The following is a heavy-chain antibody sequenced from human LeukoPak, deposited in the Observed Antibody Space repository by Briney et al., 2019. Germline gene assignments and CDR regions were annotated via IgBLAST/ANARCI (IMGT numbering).Heavy chain of an antibody. Sequence: SETLSLTCTVSGGSISGGSYYWSWIRQPAGRGLEYIGRVYSSGTTTYNPSLKSRVTISRDTSKNQLFLKLRSVTAADTAVNYCESAHGYYYYMDISGKGTTVTVSS. CDR2: VYSSGTT. CDR3: ESAHGYYYYMDI. CDR1: GGSISGGSYY. V-gene: IGHV4-61*02. J-gene: IGHJ6*03.